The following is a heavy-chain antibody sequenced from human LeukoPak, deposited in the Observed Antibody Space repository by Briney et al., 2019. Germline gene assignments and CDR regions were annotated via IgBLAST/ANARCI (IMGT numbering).Heavy chain of an antibody. D-gene: IGHD3-3*01. V-gene: IGHV1-3*01. CDR2: INAGNGNT. J-gene: IGHJ5*02. Sequence: ASVKVSCKASGYTSTSYAMHWVRQAPGQRLEWMGWINAGNGNTKYSQKFQGRVTITRDTSASTAYMELSSLRSEDTAVYYCARTYDFWSGRENNWFDPWGQGTLVTVSS. CDR3: ARTYDFWSGRENNWFDP. CDR1: GYTSTSYA.